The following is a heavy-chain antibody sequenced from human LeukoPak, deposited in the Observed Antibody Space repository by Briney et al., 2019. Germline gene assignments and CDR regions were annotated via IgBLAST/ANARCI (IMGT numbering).Heavy chain of an antibody. CDR3: ARARSGAVAFDY. CDR1: GFTVSSNY. V-gene: IGHV3-53*01. J-gene: IGHJ4*02. D-gene: IGHD6-19*01. Sequence: PGGSLRISCAASGFTVSSNYMSWVRQAPGKGLEWVSVIYSGGSTYYADSVKGRFTISRDNSKNTLYLQMNSLRAEDTAVYYCARARSGAVAFDYWGQGTLVTVSS. CDR2: IYSGGST.